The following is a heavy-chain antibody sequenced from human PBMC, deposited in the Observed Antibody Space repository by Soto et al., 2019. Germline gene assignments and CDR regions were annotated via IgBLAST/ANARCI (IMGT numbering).Heavy chain of an antibody. V-gene: IGHV4-61*01. Sequence: TLSLTCTVSGGSVSSGTYFWSWIRQSPGKGLEWIAYIYYSGSTNYNPSLQRRSTISVDTSKSQVSLTLTYVTAADAAVYYCARDVPTGRRITIFGVVGGMDVWGQGTTVTVSS. J-gene: IGHJ6*02. CDR1: GGSVSSGTYF. D-gene: IGHD3-3*01. CDR2: IYYSGST. CDR3: ARDVPTGRRITIFGVVGGMDV.